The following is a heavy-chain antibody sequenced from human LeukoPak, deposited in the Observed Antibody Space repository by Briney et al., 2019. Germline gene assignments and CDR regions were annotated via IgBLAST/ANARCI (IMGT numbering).Heavy chain of an antibody. CDR3: AKGSNYYDSSGYYNY. V-gene: IGHV3-23*01. CDR2: ISGSGGST. CDR1: GFTFSSYG. Sequence: GGTLRLSCAASGFTFSSYGMSWVRQAPGKGLEWVSAISGSGGSTYYADSVKGRFTIPRDNSKNTLYLQMNSLRAEDTAVYYCAKGSNYYDSSGYYNYWGQGTLVTVSS. D-gene: IGHD3-22*01. J-gene: IGHJ4*02.